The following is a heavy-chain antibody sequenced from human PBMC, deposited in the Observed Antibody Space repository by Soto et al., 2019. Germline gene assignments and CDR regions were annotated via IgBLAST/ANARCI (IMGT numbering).Heavy chain of an antibody. D-gene: IGHD3-22*01. CDR2: INHSGST. CDR3: ARGQNYYDSRDYYFDQ. CDR1: GGAFSGYY. J-gene: IGHJ4*02. V-gene: IGHV4-34*01. Sequence: QVQLQQWGAGLLKPSETLSLTCAVYGGAFSGYYWSWIRQPPGKGLEWVGEINHSGSTNYNPSLKSRLTISVDSSKNQFSLTVNSATAAHTAVYYCARGQNYYDSRDYYFDQCGQGTLVTVSS.